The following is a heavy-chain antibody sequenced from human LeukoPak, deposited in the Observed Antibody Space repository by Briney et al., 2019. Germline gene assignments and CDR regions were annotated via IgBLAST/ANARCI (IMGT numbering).Heavy chain of an antibody. CDR1: GFTFSDYY. CDR3: ASFCSSTSCYSSLYSTGYYYYGMDV. Sequence: PGGSLRLSCAASGFTFSDYYMSWIRQAPGKGLEWVSYISSSSSTIYYADSVKGRFTIPRDNAKNSLYLQMNSLRAEDTAVYYCASFCSSTSCYSSLYSTGYYYYGMDVWGQGTTVTVSS. V-gene: IGHV3-11*04. CDR2: ISSSSSTI. D-gene: IGHD2-2*02. J-gene: IGHJ6*02.